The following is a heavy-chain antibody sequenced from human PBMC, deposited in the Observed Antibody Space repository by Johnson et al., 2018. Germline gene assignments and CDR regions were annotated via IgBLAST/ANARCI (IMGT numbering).Heavy chain of an antibody. Sequence: QVQLVQSGAEVKKPGSSVKVSCKASGGTFSSYAISWVRQAPGQGLEWMGGIIPIFGTANYAQKFQGRVMITADESTTTAYMELSSLRSEDTAVYYWARVLGIAAAGTDYYYYYGMDVWGQGTTVTVSS. J-gene: IGHJ6*02. V-gene: IGHV1-69*01. CDR2: IIPIFGTA. CDR3: ARVLGIAAAGTDYYYYYGMDV. CDR1: GGTFSSYA. D-gene: IGHD6-13*01.